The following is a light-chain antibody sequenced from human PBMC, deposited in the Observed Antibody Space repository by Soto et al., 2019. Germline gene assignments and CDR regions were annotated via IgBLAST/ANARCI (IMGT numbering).Light chain of an antibody. Sequence: QSALTQPISVSGSPGQSITISCTGNSNDIGTYDYVCRYQQHPGKAPRLLIHGVHNRSPGISGRFSASKSGLTASLTISGLQAEDEADYYCTAFSANRVYLFGPGTKVTVL. J-gene: IGLJ1*01. V-gene: IGLV2-14*01. CDR3: TAFSANRVYL. CDR1: SNDIGTYDY. CDR2: GVH.